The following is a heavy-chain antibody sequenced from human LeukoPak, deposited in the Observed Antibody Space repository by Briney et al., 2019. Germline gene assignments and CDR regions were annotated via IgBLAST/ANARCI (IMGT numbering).Heavy chain of an antibody. V-gene: IGHV4-39*01. CDR3: VRRRGGSSDYGS. CDR2: IHHSGST. CDR1: GDSINSGNFY. Sequence: SEILSLTCTVSGDSINSGNFYWVWIRQPPGKGLEWIGNIHHSGSTFYSPSLKSRVTISVDTSKNQFSLNVNSVTAADTAVYYCVRRRGGSSDYGSWGQGTLVTVSS. D-gene: IGHD2-15*01. J-gene: IGHJ4*02.